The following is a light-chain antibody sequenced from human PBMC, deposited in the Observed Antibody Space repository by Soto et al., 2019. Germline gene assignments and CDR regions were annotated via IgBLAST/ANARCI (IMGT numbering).Light chain of an antibody. CDR2: DAS. CDR3: QQRSNWPPAT. J-gene: IGKJ5*01. Sequence: EIVLTQSPATLSLSPGERATLPCSASQSVSSYLAWYQQKPGQAPRLLIYDASNRATGIPARFSGSGSGTDFTLTISSLEPEDFAVYYCQQRSNWPPATFGQGTRLEIK. V-gene: IGKV3-11*01. CDR1: QSVSSY.